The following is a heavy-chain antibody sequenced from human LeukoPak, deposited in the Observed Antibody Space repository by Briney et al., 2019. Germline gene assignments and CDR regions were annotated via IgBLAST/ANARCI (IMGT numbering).Heavy chain of an antibody. CDR2: TYYRSNWNN. J-gene: IGHJ4*02. V-gene: IGHV6-1*01. D-gene: IGHD3-10*01. Sequence: SQTLSLTCAISGDSVSSNSAAWNWIRQSPSRGLEWLGRTYYRSNWNNDYAEYVNSRITIKPDTSKNQFSLHLNSVTPGDTAVYYCARARLHHNYGSGTSFDYWGQGTLVTVSA. CDR3: ARARLHHNYGSGTSFDY. CDR1: GDSVSSNSAA.